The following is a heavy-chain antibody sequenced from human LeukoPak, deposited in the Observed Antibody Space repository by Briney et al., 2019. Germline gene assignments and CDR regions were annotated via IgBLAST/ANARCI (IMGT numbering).Heavy chain of an antibody. CDR2: ISGSGGST. J-gene: IGHJ6*02. CDR3: AKALAAAGPFYYYYGMDV. D-gene: IGHD6-13*01. CDR1: GFTFSSYA. V-gene: IGHV3-23*01. Sequence: HPGGSLRLSCAASGFTFSSYAMSWVRQAPGKGLEWVSAISGSGGSTYYAGSVKGRFTISRDNSKNTLYLQMNSLRAEDTAVYYCAKALAAAGPFYYYYGMDVWGQGNTVTVSS.